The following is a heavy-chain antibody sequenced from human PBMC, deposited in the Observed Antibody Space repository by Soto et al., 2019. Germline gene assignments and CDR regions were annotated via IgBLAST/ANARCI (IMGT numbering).Heavy chain of an antibody. V-gene: IGHV2-5*02. J-gene: IGHJ4*02. D-gene: IGHD5-18*01. CDR2: IYWDDDK. CDR1: GFSLSTSGVG. CDR3: AHRNGIQLWPTAFDY. Sequence: QITLKESGPTLVKPTQTLTLTCTFSGFSLSTSGVGVGWIRQPPGKALEWLALIYWDDDKRYSPSLKSRLTITKYTSKNQVVLTMTNMDPVDTATYYCAHRNGIQLWPTAFDYWGQGTLVTVSS.